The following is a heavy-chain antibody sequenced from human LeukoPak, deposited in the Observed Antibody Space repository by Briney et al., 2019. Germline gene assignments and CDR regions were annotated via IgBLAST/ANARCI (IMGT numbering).Heavy chain of an antibody. CDR1: GGSFSGYY. Sequence: SEALSLTCAVYGGSFSGYYWSWIRQPPGKGLEWIGEINHSGSTNYNPSLKSRVTISVDTSKNQSSLKLSSVTAADTAVYYCARAFASWYYDFWSGYYHKYNWFDPWGQGTLVTVSS. J-gene: IGHJ5*02. CDR3: ARAFASWYYDFWSGYYHKYNWFDP. CDR2: INHSGST. D-gene: IGHD3-3*01. V-gene: IGHV4-34*01.